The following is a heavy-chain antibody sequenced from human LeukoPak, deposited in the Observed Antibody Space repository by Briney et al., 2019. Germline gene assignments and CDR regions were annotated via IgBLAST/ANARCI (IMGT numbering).Heavy chain of an antibody. Sequence: SETLSLTCTVSGYSISSGYYWGWIRQPPGKGLEWIGSIYHSGSTYYNPSLKSRVTISVDTSKNQFSLKLSSVTAADTAVYYCARDRITMNAFDIWGQGTMVTVSS. D-gene: IGHD3-22*01. V-gene: IGHV4-38-2*02. J-gene: IGHJ3*02. CDR1: GYSISSGYY. CDR3: ARDRITMNAFDI. CDR2: IYHSGST.